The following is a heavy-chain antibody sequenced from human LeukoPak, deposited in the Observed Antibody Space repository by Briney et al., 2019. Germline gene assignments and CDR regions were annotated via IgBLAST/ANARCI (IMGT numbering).Heavy chain of an antibody. CDR1: GGSISNYF. CDR2: SYYSGST. D-gene: IGHD6-19*01. Sequence: AETLSLTCTVSGGSISNYFWSWIRQPPAKGLEGIGYSYYSGSTNYNPSLKSRVTISVDASKNQFSLKLNSVTAADTAVYYCARRGYSSGWYYFDYWGQGTLVTVSS. J-gene: IGHJ4*02. V-gene: IGHV4-59*08. CDR3: ARRGYSSGWYYFDY.